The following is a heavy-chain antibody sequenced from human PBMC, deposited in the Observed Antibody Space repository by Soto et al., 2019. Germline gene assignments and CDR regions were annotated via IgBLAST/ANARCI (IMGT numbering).Heavy chain of an antibody. V-gene: IGHV3-23*01. CDR2: ISGSGGST. Sequence: PGGSLRLSCAASGFTFSSYAMSWVRQAPGKGLEWVSAISGSGGSTYYADSVKGRFTISRDNSKNTLYLQMNSLRAEDTAVYYWAKGGRKSGWTTEWRAFDIWGQGTMVTVSS. CDR1: GFTFSSYA. D-gene: IGHD6-19*01. J-gene: IGHJ3*02. CDR3: AKGGRKSGWTTEWRAFDI.